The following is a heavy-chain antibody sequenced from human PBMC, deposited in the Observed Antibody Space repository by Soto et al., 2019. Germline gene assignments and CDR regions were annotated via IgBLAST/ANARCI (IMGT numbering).Heavy chain of an antibody. V-gene: IGHV1-18*01. Sequence: QVQLVQSGPEVKRPGSSVKISCKASGFSSTTYAFSWVRRAPGQGLEWMGLISAASGEPRYAQQFQGRVAMTTDPSTRTAYLELRGRTSDDTAVYYCGVSAGLDFWGQGTRVTVSS. CDR3: GVSAGLDF. CDR1: GFSSTTYA. J-gene: IGHJ4*02. CDR2: ISAASGEP. D-gene: IGHD6-13*01.